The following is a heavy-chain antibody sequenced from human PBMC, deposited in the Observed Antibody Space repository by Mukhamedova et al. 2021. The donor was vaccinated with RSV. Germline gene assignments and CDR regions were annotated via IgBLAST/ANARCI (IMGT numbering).Heavy chain of an antibody. CDR2: ISYDGSNK. V-gene: IGHV3-30*04. D-gene: IGHD6-13*01. Sequence: VRQAPGKGLEWVAVISYDGSNKYYADSVKGRFTISRDNSKNTLYLQMNSLRAEDTAVYYCARTKKYSSSWYFVPAEYFQHWGQGTL. CDR3: ARTKKYSSSWYFVPAEYFQH. J-gene: IGHJ1*01.